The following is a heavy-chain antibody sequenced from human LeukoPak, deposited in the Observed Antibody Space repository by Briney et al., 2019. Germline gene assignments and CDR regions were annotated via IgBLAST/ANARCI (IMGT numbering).Heavy chain of an antibody. Sequence: PGRSLRLSCAASGFTFDDYAMHWVRQAPGKGLEWVSGISWNSGSIGYADSVKGRFTNSRDNAKNSLYLQMNSLRAEDTALYYCAKDIIAAAGTDDYYYYGMDVWGQGTTVTVSS. J-gene: IGHJ6*02. V-gene: IGHV3-9*01. CDR2: ISWNSGSI. D-gene: IGHD6-13*01. CDR3: AKDIIAAAGTDDYYYYGMDV. CDR1: GFTFDDYA.